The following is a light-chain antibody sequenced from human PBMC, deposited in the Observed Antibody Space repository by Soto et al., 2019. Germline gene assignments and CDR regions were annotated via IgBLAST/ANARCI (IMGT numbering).Light chain of an antibody. CDR3: QQYNTWLT. Sequence: DIQMTQSLSTLSASVGDIVTITCRASESISSWLAWYQQKPGKAPKLLIYKASNLESGVPSRFSGSGSGTEFTLTISSLQSEDFAVYYCQQYNTWLTFGQGTKVDIK. V-gene: IGKV1-5*03. CDR1: ESISSW. CDR2: KAS. J-gene: IGKJ1*01.